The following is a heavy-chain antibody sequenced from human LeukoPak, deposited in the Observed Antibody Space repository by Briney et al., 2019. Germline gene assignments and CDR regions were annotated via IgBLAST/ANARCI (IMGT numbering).Heavy chain of an antibody. D-gene: IGHD6-13*01. J-gene: IGHJ4*02. V-gene: IGHV3-23*01. CDR3: AKEAAGSFDY. Sequence: PGGSLRLSCAASGFSFSSYSMNWVRQAPGKGLEWVSAISGSGGSTYYADSVEGRFTISRDNSKNTLYLQMNSLRAEDAAVYYCAKEAAGSFDYWGQGTLVTVSS. CDR2: ISGSGGST. CDR1: GFSFSSYS.